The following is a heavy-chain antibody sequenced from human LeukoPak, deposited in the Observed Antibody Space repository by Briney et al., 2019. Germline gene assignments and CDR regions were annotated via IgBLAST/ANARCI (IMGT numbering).Heavy chain of an antibody. CDR2: ISGSGGST. V-gene: IGHV3-23*01. CDR1: GFTFSSYA. Sequence: GGPLRLSCAASGFTFSSYAMSWVRQAPGKGLEWVSAISGSGGSTYYADSVKGRFTISRDNSKNTLYLQMNSLRAEDTAVYYCAKDMVRGVPPLDAFDIWGQGTMVTVSS. J-gene: IGHJ3*02. CDR3: AKDMVRGVPPLDAFDI. D-gene: IGHD3-10*01.